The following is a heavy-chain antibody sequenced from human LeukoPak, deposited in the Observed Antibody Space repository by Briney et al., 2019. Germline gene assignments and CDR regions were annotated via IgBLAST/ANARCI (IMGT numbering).Heavy chain of an antibody. CDR2: MNPNSGNT. CDR3: ARGPYRYYDFWSGSLNRQYYFDY. CDR1: GYTFTSYD. Sequence: ASVKVSCKASGYTFTSYDINWVRQATGQGLEWMGWMNPNSGNTGYAQKFQGRVTITRNTSISTAYMELSSLRSEDTAVYYCARGPYRYYDFWSGSLNRQYYFDYWGQGTLVTVSS. D-gene: IGHD3-3*01. J-gene: IGHJ4*02. V-gene: IGHV1-8*03.